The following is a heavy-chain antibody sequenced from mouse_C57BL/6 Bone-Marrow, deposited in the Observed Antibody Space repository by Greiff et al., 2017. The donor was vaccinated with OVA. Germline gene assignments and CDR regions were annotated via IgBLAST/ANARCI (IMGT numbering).Heavy chain of an antibody. CDR1: GYSFTDYN. V-gene: IGHV1-39*01. D-gene: IGHD1-1*01. J-gene: IGHJ2*01. CDR2: INPNYGTT. Sequence: VHVKQSGPELVKPGASVKISCKASGYSFTDYNMNWVKQSNGKSLEWIGVINPNYGTTSYNQKFKGKATLTVDQSSSTAYMQLNSLTSEDSAVYYCARGGVITTVVDYYFDYWGQGTTLTVSS. CDR3: ARGGVITTVVDYYFDY.